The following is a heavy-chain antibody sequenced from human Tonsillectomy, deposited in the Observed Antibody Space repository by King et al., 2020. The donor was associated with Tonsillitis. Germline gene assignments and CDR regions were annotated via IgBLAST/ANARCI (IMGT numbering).Heavy chain of an antibody. J-gene: IGHJ5*02. D-gene: IGHD3-10*01. CDR2: IYHSGIT. Sequence: VQLQESGPGLVKPSETLSLTCAVSGYSISSGYHWAWIRQPPGKGLEWIGNIYHSGITYYNPSLKSRVTISVDTSTNHFSLRLSFVTAADTPVYYCARVRWXGXXLGGWFDPWGQXTXVTVSS. V-gene: IGHV4-38-2*01. CDR3: ARVRWXGXXLGGWFDP. CDR1: GYSISSGYH.